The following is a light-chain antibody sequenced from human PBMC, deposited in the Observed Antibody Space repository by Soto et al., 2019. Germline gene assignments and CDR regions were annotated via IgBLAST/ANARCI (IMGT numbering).Light chain of an antibody. J-gene: IGKJ4*01. V-gene: IGKV1-39*01. Sequence: DIQMTQSPSSLSASVGDRVTITCRASQTISNSLNWYRQNPGKAPKLLIYTASSLQSGVPSRFSGSGSGTDFTLTISSLQPEDFANYYCQQSYSTPLTFGGGTKVEIK. CDR1: QTISNS. CDR2: TAS. CDR3: QQSYSTPLT.